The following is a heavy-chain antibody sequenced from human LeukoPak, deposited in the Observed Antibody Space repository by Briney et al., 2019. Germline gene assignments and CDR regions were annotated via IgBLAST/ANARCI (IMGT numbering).Heavy chain of an antibody. D-gene: IGHD3-10*01. CDR2: ISSNGGST. V-gene: IGHV3-64*01. Sequence: PGGSLRLSRAASGFTFSSYAMHWVRQAPGKGLEYVSAISSNGGSTYYANSVKGRFTISRDNSKSTLYLQVGSLRAEDMAVYYCARGFPSPDKRPCWGQGTLVTVSS. CDR3: ARGFPSPDKRPC. CDR1: GFTFSSYA. J-gene: IGHJ4*02.